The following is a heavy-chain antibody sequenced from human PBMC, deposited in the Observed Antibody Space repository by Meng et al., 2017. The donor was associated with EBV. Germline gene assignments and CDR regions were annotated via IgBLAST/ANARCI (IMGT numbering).Heavy chain of an antibody. CDR3: ARRGVQALYGLVV. CDR1: GYTITSYP. Sequence: VLFVSEMMKPGASLQVSSKAHGYTITSYPMHCVHQPPGQSIEWRGWSNAGNGDPKYSHTFQGRVTITRDSSASTAYMQLSSLRSDVTAVYNCARRGVQALYGLVVWCQETTVTVSS. J-gene: IGHJ6*02. CDR2: SNAGNGDP. D-gene: IGHD3-10*01. V-gene: IGHV1-3*01.